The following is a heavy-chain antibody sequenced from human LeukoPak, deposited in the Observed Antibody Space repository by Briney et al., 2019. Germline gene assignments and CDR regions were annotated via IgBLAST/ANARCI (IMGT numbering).Heavy chain of an antibody. CDR2: ISYDGSNK. D-gene: IGHD4-17*01. V-gene: IGHV3-30*03. CDR3: ARVYGDYRQGDVTPGY. J-gene: IGHJ4*02. Sequence: PGGSLRLSCAASGFTFSSYGMHWVRQAPGKGLEWVAVISYDGSNKYYADSVKGRFTISRDNSKNTLYLQMNSLRAEDTAVYYCARVYGDYRQGDVTPGYWGQGTLVTVSS. CDR1: GFTFSSYG.